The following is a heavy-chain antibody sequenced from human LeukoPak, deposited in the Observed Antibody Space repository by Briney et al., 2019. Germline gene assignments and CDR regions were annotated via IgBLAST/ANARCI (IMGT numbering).Heavy chain of an antibody. J-gene: IGHJ4*02. CDR2: ISSSSSYI. V-gene: IGHV3-21*01. CDR1: GFTFSSYG. CDR3: ARDLSSGLSYFDY. D-gene: IGHD6-19*01. Sequence: PGGSLRLSCAASGFTFSSYGMNWVRQAPGKGLEWASSISSSSSYIYYADSVKGRFTISRDNAKNSLYLQMNSLRAEDTAVYYCARDLSSGLSYFDYWGQGTLVTVSS.